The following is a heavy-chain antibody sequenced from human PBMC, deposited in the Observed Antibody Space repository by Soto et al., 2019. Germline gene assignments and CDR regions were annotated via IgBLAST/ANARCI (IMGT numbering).Heavy chain of an antibody. Sequence: QVQLMQSGAEVRRPGTSMRISCTTSGYNFNTYGIIWVRQAPGHGLDWMGWISGYNGYTKYPQNFEYIVTLSTDPSTSTAVLELPNLRSGDTALYFCARDRDYSHTDADIDYWGQGTMVTVSS. CDR1: GYNFNTYG. J-gene: IGHJ4*02. CDR2: ISGYNGYT. V-gene: IGHV1-18*01. CDR3: ARDRDYSHTDADIDY. D-gene: IGHD3-16*01.